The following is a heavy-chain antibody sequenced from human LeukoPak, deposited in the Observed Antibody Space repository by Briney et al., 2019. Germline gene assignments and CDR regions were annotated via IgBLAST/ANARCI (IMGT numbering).Heavy chain of an antibody. D-gene: IGHD3-3*01. CDR2: ISAYNGNT. Sequence: GESLKISCKGSGYSFTTYWIGWVRQAPGQGLEWMGWISAYNGNTNYAQKLQGRVTMTTDTSTSTAYMELRSLRSDDTAVYYCARGANYDFWSGYLNDPYYYYYYGMDVWGQGTTVTVSS. CDR3: ARGANYDFWSGYLNDPYYYYYYGMDV. V-gene: IGHV1-18*04. CDR1: GYSFTTYW. J-gene: IGHJ6*02.